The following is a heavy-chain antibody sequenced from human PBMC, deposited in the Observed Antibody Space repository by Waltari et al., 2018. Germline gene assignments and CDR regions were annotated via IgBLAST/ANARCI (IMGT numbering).Heavy chain of an antibody. Sequence: QVQLQESGPGLVKPSETLSLTCTVSGGSISSYYWSWIRQPPGKGLEWIGYIYYSGSTNYNPSLKSRVTISVDTSKNQFSLKLSSVTAADTAVYYCASGYDYIWGSYRYFDYWGQGTLVTVSS. V-gene: IGHV4-59*01. J-gene: IGHJ4*02. CDR2: IYYSGST. CDR3: ASGYDYIWGSYRYFDY. D-gene: IGHD3-16*02. CDR1: GGSISSYY.